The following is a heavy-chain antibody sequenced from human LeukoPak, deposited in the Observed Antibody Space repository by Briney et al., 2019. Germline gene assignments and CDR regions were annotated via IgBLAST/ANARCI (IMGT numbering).Heavy chain of an antibody. CDR2: IKQDGSEK. V-gene: IGHV3-7*03. J-gene: IGHJ5*02. CDR3: ARDGPNVLLWFGELTNNWFDP. CDR1: GFTFSSYW. D-gene: IGHD3-10*01. Sequence: GGSLRLSCAASGFTFSSYWMSWVRQASGKGLEWVANIKQDGSEKYYVDSVKGRFTISRDNAKNSLYLQMNSLRAEDTAVYYCARDGPNVLLWFGELTNNWFDPWGQGTLVTVSS.